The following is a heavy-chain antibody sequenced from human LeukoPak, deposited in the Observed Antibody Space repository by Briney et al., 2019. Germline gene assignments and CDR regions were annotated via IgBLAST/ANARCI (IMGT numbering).Heavy chain of an antibody. Sequence: ASVKVSCKVSGYTLTELSMHWVRQAPGKGLEWMGGFDPEDGETIYAQKFQGRVTMTEDTSTDTAYMELSSLRSEDTAVYYCARGLSSGWYELDYFDYWGQGTLVTVSS. J-gene: IGHJ4*02. CDR1: GYTLTELS. CDR3: ARGLSSGWYELDYFDY. CDR2: FDPEDGET. V-gene: IGHV1-24*01. D-gene: IGHD6-19*01.